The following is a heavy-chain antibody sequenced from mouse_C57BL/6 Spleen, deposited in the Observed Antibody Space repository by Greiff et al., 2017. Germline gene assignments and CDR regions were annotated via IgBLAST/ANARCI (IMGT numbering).Heavy chain of an antibody. CDR2: IYPGDGDT. CDR3: ARGGHTTVVAEAMDD. CDR1: GYAFSSSW. D-gene: IGHD1-1*01. V-gene: IGHV1-82*01. Sequence: VQLQQSGPELVKPGASVKISCKASGYAFSSSWMNWVKQRPGKGLEWIGRIYPGDGDTNYNGKFKGKATLTADKSSSTAYMQLSSLTSEDSAVYFCARGGHTTVVAEAMDDWGQGTSVTVSS. J-gene: IGHJ4*01.